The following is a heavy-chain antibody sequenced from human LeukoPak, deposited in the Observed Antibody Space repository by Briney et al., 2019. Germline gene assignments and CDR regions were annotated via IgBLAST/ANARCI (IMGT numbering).Heavy chain of an antibody. V-gene: IGHV4-59*11. CDR2: IYYSGST. CDR3: ARGTFGSYSSFDY. Sequence: SETLSLTCAVYGESLNGHYWSWIRQPPGKGLEWIGYIYYSGSTNYNPSLKSRVTISVDTSKNQFSLKLSSVTAADTAVYYCARGTFGSYSSFDYWGQGTLVTVSS. D-gene: IGHD1-26*01. J-gene: IGHJ4*02. CDR1: GESLNGHY.